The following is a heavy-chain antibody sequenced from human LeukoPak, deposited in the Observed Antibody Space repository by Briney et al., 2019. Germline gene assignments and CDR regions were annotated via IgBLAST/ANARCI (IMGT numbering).Heavy chain of an antibody. CDR1: GFTFSSYW. CDR3: ARVYYDSSGYYFGQNPPDY. Sequence: GGSLRLSCAASGFTFSSYWMSWVRQAPGKGLEWVANIKQDGSEKYYVDSVKGRFTISRDNAKNSLYLQMNSLRAEDTAVYYCARVYYDSSGYYFGQNPPDYWGQGTLVTVSS. D-gene: IGHD3-22*01. J-gene: IGHJ4*02. V-gene: IGHV3-7*01. CDR2: IKQDGSEK.